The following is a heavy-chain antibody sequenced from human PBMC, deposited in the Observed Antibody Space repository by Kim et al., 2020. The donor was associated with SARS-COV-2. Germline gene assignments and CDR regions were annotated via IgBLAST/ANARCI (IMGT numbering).Heavy chain of an antibody. V-gene: IGHV4-31*02. CDR3: ARTRITMIVVVTHFDY. J-gene: IGHJ4*02. D-gene: IGHD3-22*01. Sequence: LTSRFTISEATSKNQFSLKLSAVTAADTAVYYCARTRITMIVVVTHFDYWGQGTLVTVSS.